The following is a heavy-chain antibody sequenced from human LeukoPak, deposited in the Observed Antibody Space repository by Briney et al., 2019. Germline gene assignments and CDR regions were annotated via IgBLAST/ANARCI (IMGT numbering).Heavy chain of an antibody. CDR2: ISSSSSYI. CDR3: ARDSSSGTVNFDY. CDR1: GFTFSSYS. V-gene: IGHV3-21*01. Sequence: SGGSLRLSCAASGFTFSSYSMTWVLQAPGKGLESVSSISSSSSYIYYADSVKGRFTISRDNAKNSLYLQMNSLRAEDTAVYYCARDSSSGTVNFDYWGQGTLVTVSS. J-gene: IGHJ4*02. D-gene: IGHD6-6*01.